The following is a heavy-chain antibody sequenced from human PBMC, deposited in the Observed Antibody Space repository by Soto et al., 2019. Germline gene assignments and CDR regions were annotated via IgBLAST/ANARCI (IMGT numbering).Heavy chain of an antibody. D-gene: IGHD3-10*01. CDR1: GGSISSGDYY. CDR3: ARGLLWFGELLSPMWAFDI. J-gene: IGHJ3*02. Sequence: QVQLQESGPGLVKPSQTLSLTCTVSGGSISSGDYYWSWIRQPPGKGLEWIGYIYYSGSTYYNPSLKIRVTISVDTSKNQFSLKLSSVTAADTAVYYCARGLLWFGELLSPMWAFDIWGQGTMVTVSS. CDR2: IYYSGST. V-gene: IGHV4-30-4*01.